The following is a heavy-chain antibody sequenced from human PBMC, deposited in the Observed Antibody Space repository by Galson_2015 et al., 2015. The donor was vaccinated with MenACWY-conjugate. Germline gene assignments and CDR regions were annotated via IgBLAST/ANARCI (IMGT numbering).Heavy chain of an antibody. D-gene: IGHD2-15*01. CDR2: INKDGSRT. J-gene: IGHJ5*02. V-gene: IGHV3-74*01. CDR1: GFNFRNYW. CDR3: VKDRGDIVAAVPANWFDP. Sequence: SLRLSCAASGFNFRNYWMHWVRQDPGKGLAWISHINKDGSRTTDADSVKGRFTISRDNAKNTVYLQMNSLRTEDTAVYYCVKDRGDIVAAVPANWFDPWSQGTLVTVPS.